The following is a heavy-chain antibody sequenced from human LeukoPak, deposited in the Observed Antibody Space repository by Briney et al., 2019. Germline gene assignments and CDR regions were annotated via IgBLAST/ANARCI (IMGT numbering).Heavy chain of an antibody. Sequence: PSETLSLTCAVYGGSFSGYYWSWIRQPPGKGLEWIGEINHSGSTNYNPSLKSRVTISVDTSKNQFSLKLSSVTAADTAVYYCAREVGYSYGYYYYYYMDVWGKGTTVTISS. V-gene: IGHV4-34*01. CDR1: GGSFSGYY. CDR2: INHSGST. CDR3: AREVGYSYGYYYYYYMDV. J-gene: IGHJ6*03. D-gene: IGHD5-18*01.